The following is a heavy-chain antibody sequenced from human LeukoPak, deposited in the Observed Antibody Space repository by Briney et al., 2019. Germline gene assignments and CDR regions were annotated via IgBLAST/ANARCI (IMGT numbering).Heavy chain of an antibody. V-gene: IGHV4-38-2*02. CDR1: GYSIKRGYY. D-gene: IGHD3-10*01. CDR3: ATLYYYGSESFYNAPFDY. J-gene: IGHJ4*02. CDR2: IYHSGST. Sequence: SETLSLTCTVSGYSIKRGYYWGWIRQPPGKGLEWIGSIYHSGSTYYNPSLKSRVTISVDTSKNQFSLKLSSVTAADTAVYYCATLYYYGSESFYNAPFDYWGQGTLVTVSS.